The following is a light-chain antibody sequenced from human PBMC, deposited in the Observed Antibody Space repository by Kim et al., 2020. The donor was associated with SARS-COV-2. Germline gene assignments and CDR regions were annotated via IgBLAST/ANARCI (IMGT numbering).Light chain of an antibody. V-gene: IGKV3D-20*01. CDR3: QQYGSSPLT. CDR2: DAS. CDR1: QSVTSGY. J-gene: IGKJ4*01. Sequence: PGERATLSCGASQSVTSGYLAWYQHKPGLAPRLLIYDASSRATGIPDRFSGSGSGTDFTLTISRLEPEDFAVYYCQQYGSSPLTFGGGTKVEI.